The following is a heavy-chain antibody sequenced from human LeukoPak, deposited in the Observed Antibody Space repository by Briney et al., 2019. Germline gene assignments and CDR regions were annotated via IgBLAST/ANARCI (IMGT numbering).Heavy chain of an antibody. CDR1: GFTVSSNY. J-gene: IGHJ3*02. Sequence: GGSLRLSCAASGFTVSSNYMSWVRQAPGKGLEWVAYIKQDGSEKYYVDSVKGRFTISRDNAKNSLYLRMNSLRAEDTAVYYCARGLDAFDIWGQGTMVTVSS. V-gene: IGHV3-7*03. CDR2: IKQDGSEK. CDR3: ARGLDAFDI.